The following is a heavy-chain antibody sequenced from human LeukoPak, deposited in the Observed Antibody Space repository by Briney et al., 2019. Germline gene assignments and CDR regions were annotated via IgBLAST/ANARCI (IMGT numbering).Heavy chain of an antibody. D-gene: IGHD2-8*01. Sequence: SETLSLTCTVSGGSISSYYWSWIRQPAGKGLEWIGRIYTSGSTNYNPSLKSRVTMSVDTSKNQFSLKLSSVTAADTAVYYCARYHCTSGTCQHLDYWGQGTLVTVSS. J-gene: IGHJ4*02. CDR1: GGSISSYY. CDR2: IYTSGST. CDR3: ARYHCTSGTCQHLDY. V-gene: IGHV4-4*07.